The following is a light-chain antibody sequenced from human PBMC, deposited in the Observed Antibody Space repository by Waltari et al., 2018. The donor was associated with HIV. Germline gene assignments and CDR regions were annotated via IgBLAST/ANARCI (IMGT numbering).Light chain of an antibody. V-gene: IGLV1-47*01. CDR1: SSNIGINY. CDR3: AAWGNSLSLL. CDR2: RNN. J-gene: IGLJ2*01. Sequence: QSVLTQPPSASGTPGQRVTISCSVSSSNIGINYVYWYQQLPGTATKLLLYRNNQRPSGVPDRFSGSKSGTSASLAISGLRSEDEADYYCAAWGNSLSLLFGGGTKLTVL.